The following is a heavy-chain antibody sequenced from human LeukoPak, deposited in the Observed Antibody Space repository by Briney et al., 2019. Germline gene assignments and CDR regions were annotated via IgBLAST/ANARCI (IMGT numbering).Heavy chain of an antibody. CDR3: AVVVAATVDDYYYGMDV. D-gene: IGHD2-15*01. Sequence: SVKVSCTASGYTFTSYGISWVRQAPGQGLEWMGGIIPIFGTANYAQKFQGRVTITADESTSTAYMELSSLRSEDTAVYYCAVVVAATVDDYYYGMDVWGQGTTVTVSS. V-gene: IGHV1-69*13. J-gene: IGHJ6*02. CDR2: IIPIFGTA. CDR1: GYTFTSYG.